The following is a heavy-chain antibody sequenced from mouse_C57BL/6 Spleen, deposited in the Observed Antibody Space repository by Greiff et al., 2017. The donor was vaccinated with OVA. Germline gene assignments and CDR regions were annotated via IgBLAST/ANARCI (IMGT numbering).Heavy chain of an antibody. D-gene: IGHD1-1*01. J-gene: IGHJ2*01. CDR1: GYSITSGYY. Sequence: VQLQQSGPGLVKPSQSLSLTCSVTGYSITSGYYWNWIRQFPGNKLEWMGYISYDGSNNYNPSLKNRISITRDTSKNQFFLKLNSVTTEDTATYYCAREGGTTDYFDYWGQGTTLTVSS. V-gene: IGHV3-6*01. CDR2: ISYDGSN. CDR3: AREGGTTDYFDY.